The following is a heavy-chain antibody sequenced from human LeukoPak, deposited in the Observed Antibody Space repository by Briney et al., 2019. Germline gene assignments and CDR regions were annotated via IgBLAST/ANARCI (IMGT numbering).Heavy chain of an antibody. CDR1: GFTFSSYS. V-gene: IGHV3-48*01. J-gene: IGHJ4*02. Sequence: GGSLRLSCAASGFTFSSYSMNWVRQAPGKGLEWVSYISSSSSTIYYGDSVKGRFTISRDNAKNSLYLQMNSLRAEDTAVYYCANLYCSSTSCYWGQGTLVTVSS. CDR2: ISSSSSTI. CDR3: ANLYCSSTSCY. D-gene: IGHD2-2*01.